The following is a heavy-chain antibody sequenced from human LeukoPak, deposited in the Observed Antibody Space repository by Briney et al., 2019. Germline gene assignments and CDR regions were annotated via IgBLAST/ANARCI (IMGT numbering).Heavy chain of an antibody. CDR2: ISSSSSYI. J-gene: IGHJ4*02. Sequence: PGGSLRLSCAASGFTFSSYSMNWVRQAPGKGLEWVSSISSSSSYIYYADSVKGRFTISRDNAKNSLYLQMNSLRAEDTAVYYCARLNSGSYPPLFDYWGQGTLVTVSS. V-gene: IGHV3-21*01. D-gene: IGHD1-26*01. CDR3: ARLNSGSYPPLFDY. CDR1: GFTFSSYS.